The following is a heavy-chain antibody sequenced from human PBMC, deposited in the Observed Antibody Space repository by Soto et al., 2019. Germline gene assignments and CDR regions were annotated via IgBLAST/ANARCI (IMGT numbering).Heavy chain of an antibody. J-gene: IGHJ6*02. V-gene: IGHV4-30-2*01. CDR3: ARGSYYDLWSGSGPDYYYGMDV. CDR1: GGSISSGGYS. D-gene: IGHD3-3*01. Sequence: PSETLSLTCAVSGGSISSGGYSWSWIRQPPGKGLEGIGYIYHSGSTYYNPSLKSRVTISVDRSKNQFSLKLSSVTAADTAVYYCARGSYYDLWSGSGPDYYYGMDVWGQGTTVTVS. CDR2: IYHSGST.